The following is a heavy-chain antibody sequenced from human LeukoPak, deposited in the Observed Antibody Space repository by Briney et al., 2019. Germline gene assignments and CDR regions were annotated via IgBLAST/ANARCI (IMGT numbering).Heavy chain of an antibody. CDR1: GYTFTSYG. CDR3: ARDRCGGDCDLHDAFDI. V-gene: IGHV1-18*01. D-gene: IGHD2-21*02. Sequence: SVRLSCTASGYTFTSYGISRVRQAPGHGLGGMGWISAYNGNTNTAQKLQGRVTMTTDTSTSTAYMELRSLRSDDTAVYFCARDRCGGDCDLHDAFDIWGQGTMVTVSS. J-gene: IGHJ3*02. CDR2: ISAYNGNT.